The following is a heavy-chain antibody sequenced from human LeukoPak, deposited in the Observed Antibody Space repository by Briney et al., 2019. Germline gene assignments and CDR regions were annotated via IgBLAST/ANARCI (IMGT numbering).Heavy chain of an antibody. Sequence: SETLSLTCTVSGGSISSYYWSWIRQPAGKGLEWIGRIYTSGSTNYNPSLKSRVTMSVDTSKNQFSLKLSSVTAADTAVYYCARDAYSSISGSDWSQPEFDYWGQGTLVTVSS. CDR2: IYTSGST. D-gene: IGHD6-13*01. CDR1: GGSISSYY. CDR3: ARDAYSSISGSDWSQPEFDY. J-gene: IGHJ4*02. V-gene: IGHV4-4*07.